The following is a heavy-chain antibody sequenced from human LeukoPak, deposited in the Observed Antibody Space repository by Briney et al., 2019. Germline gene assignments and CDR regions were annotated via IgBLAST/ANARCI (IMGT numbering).Heavy chain of an antibody. D-gene: IGHD3-9*01. CDR3: AREDYDILTGPIHLDY. Sequence: GGSPRLSCAASGFTFSSYWMSWVRQAPGKGLEWVANIKQDGSEKYYVDSVKGRFTISRDNAKNSLYLQMNSLRAEDTAVYYCAREDYDILTGPIHLDYWGQGTLVTVSS. V-gene: IGHV3-7*01. CDR1: GFTFSSYW. J-gene: IGHJ4*02. CDR2: IKQDGSEK.